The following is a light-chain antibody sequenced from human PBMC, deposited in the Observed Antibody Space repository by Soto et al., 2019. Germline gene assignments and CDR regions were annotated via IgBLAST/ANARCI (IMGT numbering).Light chain of an antibody. J-gene: IGKJ2*01. V-gene: IGKV1-39*01. CDR2: AAS. CDR1: QSISSY. Sequence: DIQMTQSPSSLSTSVGDRITITCRASQSISSYLNWYQQKPGKAPKLLIYAASVLQSVVPSRFSGSGSGTDFNLTISSLQPEDFAPYYCQQTYITPHTFGQGNKLQIK. CDR3: QQTYITPHT.